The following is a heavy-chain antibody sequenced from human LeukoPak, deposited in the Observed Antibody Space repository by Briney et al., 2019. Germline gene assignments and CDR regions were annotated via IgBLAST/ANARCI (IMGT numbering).Heavy chain of an antibody. J-gene: IGHJ6*02. CDR1: GYTFTNYG. CDR3: ARDLRPAAGLAHYYYGTDV. D-gene: IGHD6-13*01. Sequence: ASVKVSCKASGYTFTNYGISWVRQAPGQGLEWMGWISAYNGNTNYAQKLQGRVTMTTDTSTSTAYMELKSLRSDDTAVYYCARDLRPAAGLAHYYYGTDVWGQGTTVTVSS. V-gene: IGHV1-18*01. CDR2: ISAYNGNT.